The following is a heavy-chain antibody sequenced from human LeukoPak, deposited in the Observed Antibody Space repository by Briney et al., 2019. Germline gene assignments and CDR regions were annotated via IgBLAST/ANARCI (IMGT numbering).Heavy chain of an antibody. CDR2: IIPIFGIA. Sequence: ASVKVSCKASGGTFSSYAISWVRQAPGQGLEWMGRIIPIFGIANYAQKFQGRVTITADKSTSTAYMELSSLRSEDTAVYYCARATGLPYGMDVWGKGTTVTVSS. J-gene: IGHJ6*04. CDR1: GGTFSSYA. V-gene: IGHV1-69*04. D-gene: IGHD1-1*01. CDR3: ARATGLPYGMDV.